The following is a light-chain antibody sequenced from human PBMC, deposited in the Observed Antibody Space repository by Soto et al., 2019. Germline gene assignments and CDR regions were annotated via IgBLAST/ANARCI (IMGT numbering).Light chain of an antibody. Sequence: EIVMTQSPATLSVSPGERATLSCRASQSISSNLAWYQQKPGQAPRLLTYGASTRATGIPATFSGSGSGTEFTHTISSLQSEDFAVYYCQQYNNCPFTFGHGNKVDIK. V-gene: IGKV3-15*01. CDR3: QQYNNCPFT. CDR1: QSISSN. J-gene: IGKJ3*01. CDR2: GAS.